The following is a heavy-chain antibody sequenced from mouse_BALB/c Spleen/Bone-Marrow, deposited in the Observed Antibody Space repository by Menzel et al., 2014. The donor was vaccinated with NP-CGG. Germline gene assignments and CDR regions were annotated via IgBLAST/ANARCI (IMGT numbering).Heavy chain of an antibody. CDR1: GFSLTSYG. CDR3: ARNKATLYGTSSWFAY. D-gene: IGHD1-1*01. V-gene: IGHV2-4*02. CDR2: IWSGGST. Sequence: QVQLQQSGPGLVQPSQSLSITCTVSGFSLTSYGVHWVRQPPGKGLEWLGVIWSGGSTDHNAAFISRLSISKDNSKSXVFFKMNSLQADDTAIYFRARNKATLYGTSSWFAYWGQGTLVTVSA. J-gene: IGHJ3*01.